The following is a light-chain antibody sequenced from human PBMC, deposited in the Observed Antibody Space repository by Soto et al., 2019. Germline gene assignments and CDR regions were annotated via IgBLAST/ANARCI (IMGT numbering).Light chain of an antibody. CDR1: SSDVGGYNY. J-gene: IGLJ2*01. CDR2: EVS. V-gene: IGLV2-8*01. CDR3: SSYAGSKVV. Sequence: QSALTQPPSASGSPGQSVTISCTGTSSDVGGYNYVSWYQQHPGKAPTLMIYEVSKRPSGVPDRFSGSKSGNTASLTGSGLQAEDEADYYCSSYAGSKVVFGGGTKLTVL.